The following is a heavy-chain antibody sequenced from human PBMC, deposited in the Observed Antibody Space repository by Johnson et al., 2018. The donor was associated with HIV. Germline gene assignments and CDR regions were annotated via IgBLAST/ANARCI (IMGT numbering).Heavy chain of an antibody. CDR1: GFTFDDYA. CDR3: AKVTPYSSSSSAFDI. J-gene: IGHJ3*02. D-gene: IGHD6-6*01. V-gene: IGHV3-9*01. CDR2: ISWNSGSI. Sequence: VQLVESGGDLVERGGSLRLSCEASGFTFDDYAMHWVRQAPGKGLEWVSGISWNSGSIGYADSVKGRFTISRDNAKNSLYLQMNSLRAEDTALYYCAKVTPYSSSSSAFDIWGQGTMVTVSS.